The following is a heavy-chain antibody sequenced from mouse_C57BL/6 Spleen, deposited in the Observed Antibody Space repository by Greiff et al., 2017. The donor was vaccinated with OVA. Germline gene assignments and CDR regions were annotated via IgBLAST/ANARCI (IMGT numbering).Heavy chain of an antibody. D-gene: IGHD2-4*01. J-gene: IGHJ2*01. Sequence: VQLQESGAELVRPGTSVKMSCKASGYNFTNYWIGWAKQRPGHGLEWIGDIYPGGGYTNYNEKFKGKATLTADKSSSPAYMQFSSLTSEDSAIYYCARGYYDYDYFDYWGQCTTLTVSS. CDR1: GYNFTNYW. CDR3: ARGYYDYDYFDY. CDR2: IYPGGGYT. V-gene: IGHV1-63*01.